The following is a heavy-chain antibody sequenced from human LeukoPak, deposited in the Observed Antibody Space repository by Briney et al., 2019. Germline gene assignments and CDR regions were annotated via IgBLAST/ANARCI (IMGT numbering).Heavy chain of an antibody. CDR2: VSSSSSYI. V-gene: IGHV3-21*01. J-gene: IGHJ4*02. D-gene: IGHD7-27*01. Sequence: GGSLRLXCAASGFTFSSYSMNWVRQAPGKGLESVSSVSSSSSYIYYADSVKGRFTISRDNAKNSLYLQMNSLRAEDTAVYYCAGITGDRYYFDYWGQGTLVTVSS. CDR1: GFTFSSYS. CDR3: AGITGDRYYFDY.